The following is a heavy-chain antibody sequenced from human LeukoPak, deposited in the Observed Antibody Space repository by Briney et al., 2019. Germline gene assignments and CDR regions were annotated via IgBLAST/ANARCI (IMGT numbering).Heavy chain of an antibody. CDR1: GGSFSGYY. CDR3: AGGGGPFTMPAN. CDR2: INHSGST. J-gene: IGHJ4*02. D-gene: IGHD3-3*01. Sequence: KPSETLSLTCAVYGGSFSGYYWSWIRQPPGKGLEWIGEINHSGSTNYNPSLKSRVTISVDTSKNQFSLKLNSVTAADTALYYFAGGGGPFTMPANWGQGILVTVSS. V-gene: IGHV4-34*01.